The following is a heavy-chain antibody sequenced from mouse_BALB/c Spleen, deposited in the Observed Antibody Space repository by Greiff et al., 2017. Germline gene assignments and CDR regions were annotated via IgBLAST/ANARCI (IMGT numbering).Heavy chain of an antibody. CDR2: IRSKSNNYAT. V-gene: IGHV10S3*01. J-gene: IGHJ2*01. Sequence: EVQLVETGGGLVQPKGSLKLSCAASGFTFNTNAMNWVRQAPGKGLEWVARIRSKSNNYATYYADSVKDRFTISRDDSQSMLYLQMNNLKTEDTAMYYCVRDGRLGYGYFDYWGQGTTLTVSS. D-gene: IGHD1-2*01. CDR1: GFTFNTNA. CDR3: VRDGRLGYGYFDY.